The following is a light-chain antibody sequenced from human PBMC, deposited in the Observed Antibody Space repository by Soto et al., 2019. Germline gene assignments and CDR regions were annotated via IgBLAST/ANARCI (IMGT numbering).Light chain of an antibody. J-gene: IGLJ2*01. CDR3: QTWGTYIVV. V-gene: IGLV4-69*01. Sequence: QLVLTQSPSASASLGASVKVTCTLSSGHSTYTIAWHQQLPEKGPRYLMKVNRDGSHTKGDGIPDRFSGSSSGAERYLTISSIQSEDEADYYCQTWGTYIVVFGGGTKLTVL. CDR2: VNRDGSH. CDR1: SGHSTYT.